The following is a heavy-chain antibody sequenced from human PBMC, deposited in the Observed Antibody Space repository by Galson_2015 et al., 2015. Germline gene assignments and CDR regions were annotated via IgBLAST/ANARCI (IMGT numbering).Heavy chain of an antibody. D-gene: IGHD3-22*01. CDR2: IYSGGST. J-gene: IGHJ4*02. V-gene: IGHV3-66*01. CDR1: GFTVSSKY. CDR3: ARSGSGYYSAPPDY. Sequence: SLRLSCAASGFTVSSKYMSWVCQAPGKGLEWVSVIYSGGSTYYADSVKGRFTISRDNSKNTLYLQMNSLRAEDTAVYYCARSGSGYYSAPPDYWGQGTLVTVSS.